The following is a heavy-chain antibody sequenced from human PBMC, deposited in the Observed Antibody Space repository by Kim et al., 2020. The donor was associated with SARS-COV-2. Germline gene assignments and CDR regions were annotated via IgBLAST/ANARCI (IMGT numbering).Heavy chain of an antibody. Sequence: SETLSLTCTVSGGSLSSSTLYWAWIRQPPGKGLEWIGTIHYSGRTYYSPSLESRVTISVDTSKNHFSLNLNSVTAADTAMYYCARPGDYNNPYDVFDIWGQGTMVTVSS. CDR2: IHYSGRT. V-gene: IGHV4-39*02. D-gene: IGHD4-4*01. CDR1: GGSLSSSTLY. J-gene: IGHJ3*02. CDR3: ARPGDYNNPYDVFDI.